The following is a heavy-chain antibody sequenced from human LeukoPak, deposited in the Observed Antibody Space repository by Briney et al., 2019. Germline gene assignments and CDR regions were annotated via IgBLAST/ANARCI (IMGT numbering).Heavy chain of an antibody. CDR3: ARESYSSSWYLYYYYYMDV. CDR2: INWNGGST. CDR1: GFTFDDYG. Sequence: GGSLRLSCAASGFTFDDYGMSWVRQAPGKGLEWVSGINWNGGSTGYADSVKGRFTISRDNAKNSLYLQMNSLRAEDTASYYCARESYSSSWYLYYYYYMDVWGKGTTVTVSS. D-gene: IGHD6-13*01. V-gene: IGHV3-20*04. J-gene: IGHJ6*03.